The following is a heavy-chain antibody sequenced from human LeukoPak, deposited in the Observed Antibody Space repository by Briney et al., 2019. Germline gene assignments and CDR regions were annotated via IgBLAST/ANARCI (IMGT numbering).Heavy chain of an antibody. CDR2: IIPILGIA. CDR1: GGTFSSYA. Sequence: RASVKVSCKASGGTFSSYAISWVRQAPGQGLEWMGRIIPILGIANYAQKFQGRVTITADKSTSTAYMELSSLRSEDTAVYYCARDAPGYDAMIVVASGDWGQGTLVTVSS. D-gene: IGHD3-22*01. CDR3: ARDAPGYDAMIVVASGD. V-gene: IGHV1-69*04. J-gene: IGHJ4*02.